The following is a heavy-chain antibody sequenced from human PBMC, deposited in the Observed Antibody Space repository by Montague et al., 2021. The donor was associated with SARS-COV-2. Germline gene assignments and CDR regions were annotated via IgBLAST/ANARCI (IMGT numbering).Heavy chain of an antibody. CDR3: AKEREVVRAARTLVAFDL. D-gene: IGHD2-2*01. Sequence: SETLSLTCTVYGDSFSVHYCSWLRHSQTSGLEWVSEMKNNGTANYNPSLTSRVRISVDTSKNQFTLKLTSVTAADTAMYYCAKEREVVRAARTLVAFDLWGQGTMVTVSS. CDR2: MKNNGTA. V-gene: IGHV4-34*01. J-gene: IGHJ3*01. CDR1: GDSFSVHY.